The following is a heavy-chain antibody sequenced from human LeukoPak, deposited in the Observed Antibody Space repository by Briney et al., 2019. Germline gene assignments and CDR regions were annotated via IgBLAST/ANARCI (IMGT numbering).Heavy chain of an antibody. CDR2: FDPEDGET. J-gene: IGHJ5*02. CDR3: ARANRASGSFYDQLDP. V-gene: IGHV1-24*01. D-gene: IGHD3-10*01. Sequence: GASVKVSFKVSGYTLTELSMHWVRQAPGKGLEWMGGFDPEDGETIYAQKFQGRVTMTEDTSTDTAYMELSSLRSEDTAVYYCARANRASGSFYDQLDPWGQGTLVTVSS. CDR1: GYTLTELS.